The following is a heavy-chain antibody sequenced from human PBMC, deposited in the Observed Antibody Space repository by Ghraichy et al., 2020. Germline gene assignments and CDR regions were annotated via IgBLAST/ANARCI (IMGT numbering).Heavy chain of an antibody. CDR2: INHRGST. CDR1: GGSFSGYY. V-gene: IGHV4-34*01. D-gene: IGHD1-1*01. J-gene: IGHJ2*01. CDR3: ARGYRSGWYFDL. Sequence: SETLSLTCAVYGGSFSGYYWSWIRQPPGKGLEWIGEINHRGSTNYNPSLKSRVTISVDTSKNQFSLKLSSVTAADTAVYYCARGYRSGWYFDLWGRGTLVTVSS.